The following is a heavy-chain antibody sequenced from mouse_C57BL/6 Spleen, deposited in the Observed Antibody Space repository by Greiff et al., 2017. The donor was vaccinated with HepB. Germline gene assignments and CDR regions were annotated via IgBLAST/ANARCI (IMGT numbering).Heavy chain of an antibody. D-gene: IGHD1-1*01. CDR2: IYPRSGNT. CDR1: GYTFTSYG. V-gene: IGHV1-81*01. CDR3: ARDYGSSYEWYAMDY. Sequence: VQLQQSGAELARPGASVKLSCKASGYTFTSYGISWVKQRTGQGLEWIGEIYPRSGNTYYNEKFKGKATLTADKSSSTAYMELRSLTSEDSAVYFCARDYGSSYEWYAMDYWGQGTSVTVSS. J-gene: IGHJ4*01.